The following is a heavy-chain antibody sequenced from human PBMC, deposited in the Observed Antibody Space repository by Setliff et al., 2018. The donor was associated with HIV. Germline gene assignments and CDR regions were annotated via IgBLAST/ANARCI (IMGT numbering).Heavy chain of an antibody. V-gene: IGHV4-34*01. CDR1: GGSLSDYY. Sequence: PSETLSLTCAVYGGSLSDYYWSWIRQPPGKGLEWIAEINRSGTPNYNPSLESRVTISVDSSKNRVSLKLSSVTAADTAVYYCAVPGTSGTYYRVFDYWGQGVQVTVSS. CDR3: AVPGTSGTYYRVFDY. D-gene: IGHD3-10*01. J-gene: IGHJ4*02. CDR2: INRSGTP.